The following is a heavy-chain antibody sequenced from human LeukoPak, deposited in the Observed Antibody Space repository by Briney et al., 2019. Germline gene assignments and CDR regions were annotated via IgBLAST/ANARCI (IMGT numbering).Heavy chain of an antibody. Sequence: GGSLRLSCAASGFTFDDYAMHWVRQAPGKVLEWVSGISWNSGSIGYADSVKGRFTISRDNAKNSLYLQMNSLRAEDTALYYCAKGPEGLYYYYGMDVWGQGTTVTVSS. J-gene: IGHJ6*02. V-gene: IGHV3-9*01. CDR3: AKGPEGLYYYYGMDV. CDR1: GFTFDDYA. CDR2: ISWNSGSI.